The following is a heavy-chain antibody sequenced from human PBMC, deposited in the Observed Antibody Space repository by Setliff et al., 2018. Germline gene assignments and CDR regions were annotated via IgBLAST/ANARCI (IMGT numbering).Heavy chain of an antibody. V-gene: IGHV4-39*01. J-gene: IGHJ4*02. CDR2: IYYRGDT. Sequence: ETLSLTCTDSGGSISSGVYYWAWIRQPPGKGLEWIGRIYYRGDTYYNASLKSRLTLSVDTSKNQVSLNLRSVTAADTAVYYCARTGTYRYFDYWGQGTQVTVSS. D-gene: IGHD1-1*01. CDR3: ARTGTYRYFDY. CDR1: GGSISSGVYY.